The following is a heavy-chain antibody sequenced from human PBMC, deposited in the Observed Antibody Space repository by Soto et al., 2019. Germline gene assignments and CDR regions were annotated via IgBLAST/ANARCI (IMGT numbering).Heavy chain of an antibody. D-gene: IGHD3-22*01. CDR2: IYYSGST. CDR1: GGSISSSSYY. Sequence: SETLSLTCTVSGGSISSSSYYWGWIRQPPGKGLEWIGSIYYSGSTYYNPSLKSLVTISVDTSKNQFSLKLSSVTAADTAVYYCARRGDSSGYYYYFDYWGQGTLVTVSS. CDR3: ARRGDSSGYYYYFDY. V-gene: IGHV4-39*01. J-gene: IGHJ4*02.